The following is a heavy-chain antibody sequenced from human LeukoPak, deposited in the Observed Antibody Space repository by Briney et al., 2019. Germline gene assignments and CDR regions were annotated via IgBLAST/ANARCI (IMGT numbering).Heavy chain of an antibody. V-gene: IGHV3-30-3*01. J-gene: IGHJ4*02. D-gene: IGHD2-8*01. Sequence: GGSLRLSCAASGFTVSSNYMSWVRQAPGKGLEWVAVISYDGSNKYYADSVKGRFTISRDNSKNTLYLQMNSLRAEDTAVYYCARLGTNDPDWGQGTLVTVSS. CDR2: ISYDGSNK. CDR1: GFTVSSNY. CDR3: ARLGTNDPD.